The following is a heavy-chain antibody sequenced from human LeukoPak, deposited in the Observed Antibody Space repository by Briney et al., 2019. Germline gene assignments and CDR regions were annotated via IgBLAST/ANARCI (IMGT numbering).Heavy chain of an antibody. CDR3: ARDKAGDIVATLGY. V-gene: IGHV1-69*13. CDR1: GGTFSTLD. CDR2: IIPLFGPA. J-gene: IGHJ4*02. Sequence: SVKVSCKASGGTFSTLDISWVRQAPGHGLEWMGGIIPLFGPANYAQKFQDRVTIIADESTTTAYMELSSLRSEDTAVYYCARDKAGDIVATLGYWGQGTLVTVSS. D-gene: IGHD5-12*01.